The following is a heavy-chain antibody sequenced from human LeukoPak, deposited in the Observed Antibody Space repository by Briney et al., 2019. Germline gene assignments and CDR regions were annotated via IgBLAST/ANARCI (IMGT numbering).Heavy chain of an antibody. D-gene: IGHD4-17*01. CDR2: IYYSGST. J-gene: IGHJ4*02. CDR1: GFTFSSYW. CDR3: ARRGDYVFDY. V-gene: IGHV4-39*01. Sequence: TGGSLRLSCAASGFTFSSYWVSWVRRAPGKGLEWIGSIYYSGSTYYNPSLKSRVTISVDTSKNQFSLKLSSVTAADTAVYYCARRGDYVFDYWGQGTLVTVSS.